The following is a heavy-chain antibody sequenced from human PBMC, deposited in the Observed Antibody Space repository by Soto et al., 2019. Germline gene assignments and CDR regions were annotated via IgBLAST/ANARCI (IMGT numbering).Heavy chain of an antibody. CDR2: ISGSTSQS. CDR3: ARSAYCAGDCYRAYFYGMDV. D-gene: IGHD2-21*02. CDR1: GFSFTTYH. J-gene: IGHJ6*02. Sequence: PGGSLRLSCTASGFSFTTYHMSWVRQSPGKGLEWISSISGSTSQSHYADSVKGRFTISRDNAKNSLFLQINGLRVDDTAVYYCARSAYCAGDCYRAYFYGMDVWGQGTTVTVSS. V-gene: IGHV3-21*01.